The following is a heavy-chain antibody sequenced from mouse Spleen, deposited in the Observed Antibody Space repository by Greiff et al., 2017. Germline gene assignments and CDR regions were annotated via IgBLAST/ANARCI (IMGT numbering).Heavy chain of an antibody. D-gene: IGHD2-4*01. CDR2: INPYNGGT. Sequence: VQLKESGPVLVKPGASVKMSCKASGYTFTDYYMNWVKQSHGKSLEWIGVINPYNGGTSYNQKFKGKATLTVDKSSSTAYMELNSLTSEDSAVYYCASEITTFFDYWGQGTTLTVSS. V-gene: IGHV1-19*01. CDR1: GYTFTDYY. CDR3: ASEITTFFDY. J-gene: IGHJ2*01.